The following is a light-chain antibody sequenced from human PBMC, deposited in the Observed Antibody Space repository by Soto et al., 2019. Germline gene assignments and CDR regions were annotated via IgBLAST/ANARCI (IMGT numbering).Light chain of an antibody. J-gene: IGKJ3*01. Sequence: EIVMTQSPATLSVSPGERVTLSCRASQSVSRSLAWYQQKPGQAPRLLIYGASTRATGIPARFSGSGSGTEFTHTISSLQSEDFAVYYCQQYNNWPPFTCGPATKVDIK. CDR2: GAS. V-gene: IGKV3-15*01. CDR3: QQYNNWPPFT. CDR1: QSVSRS.